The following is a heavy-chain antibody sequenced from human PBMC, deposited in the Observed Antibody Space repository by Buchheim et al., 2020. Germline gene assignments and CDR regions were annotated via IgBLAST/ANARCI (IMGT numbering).Heavy chain of an antibody. D-gene: IGHD1/OR15-1a*01. CDR3: ASDLNWDIFDH. J-gene: IGHJ4*02. Sequence: EVQLLESGGNLVQPGGSLRLSCAASGFTFSSYAMNWVRQVPGKGLEWVSRLSHDGVNPSYADSVKGRFTISRDNAKNTLYLQMNSLRAEDTAVYYCASDLNWDIFDHWGQGTL. V-gene: IGHV3-74*02. CDR1: GFTFSSYA. CDR2: LSHDGVNP.